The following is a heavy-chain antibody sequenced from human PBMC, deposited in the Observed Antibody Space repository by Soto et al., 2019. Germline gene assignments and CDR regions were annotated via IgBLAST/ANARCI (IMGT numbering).Heavy chain of an antibody. V-gene: IGHV4-59*08. CDR2: IYYSGST. D-gene: IGHD3-22*01. Sequence: SETLSLTCTVSGGSISSYCWSWIRQPPWKGLEWIGYIYYSGSTNYNPSLKSRVTISVDTSKNQFSLKLSSVTAADTAVYYCARLMYYYDSSGYNTPHAFDIWGQGTMVTVSS. CDR1: GGSISSYC. J-gene: IGHJ3*02. CDR3: ARLMYYYDSSGYNTPHAFDI.